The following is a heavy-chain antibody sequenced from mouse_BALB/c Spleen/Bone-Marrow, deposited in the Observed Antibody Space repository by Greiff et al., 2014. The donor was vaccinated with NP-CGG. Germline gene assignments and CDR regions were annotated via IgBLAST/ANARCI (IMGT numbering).Heavy chain of an antibody. CDR1: GFNIKDTY. CDR2: IDPANGNT. Sequence: EVQLQQSGAELVKSGASVKLSCTASGFNIKDTYMHWVKQRPEQGLEWIGRIDPANGNTKYDPKFQGKATITADTSSNTAYLQLSSLTSEDTAVYYCANYDYGWYFDVWGAGTTVTVSS. D-gene: IGHD2-4*01. CDR3: ANYDYGWYFDV. V-gene: IGHV14-3*02. J-gene: IGHJ1*01.